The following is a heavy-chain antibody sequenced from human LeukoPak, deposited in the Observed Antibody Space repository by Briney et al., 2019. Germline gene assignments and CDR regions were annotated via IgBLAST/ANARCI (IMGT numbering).Heavy chain of an antibody. J-gene: IGHJ6*02. D-gene: IGHD6-19*01. Sequence: EPGRSLRLSCAASGFTFSSYAMHWVRQAPGKGLEWVAVISYDGSNKYYADSVKGRFTISRDNSKNTLHLQMNSLRAEDTAVYYCARGVGSASYYYYGMDVWGQGTTVTVSS. CDR3: ARGVGSASYYYYGMDV. CDR1: GFTFSSYA. CDR2: ISYDGSNK. V-gene: IGHV3-30-3*01.